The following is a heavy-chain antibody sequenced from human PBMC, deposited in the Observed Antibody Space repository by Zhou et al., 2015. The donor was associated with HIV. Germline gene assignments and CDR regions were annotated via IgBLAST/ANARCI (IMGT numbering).Heavy chain of an antibody. D-gene: IGHD3-10*01. CDR1: GYSFSKFY. CDR2: VDPSSGGA. Sequence: QVRLVQSGTEVKKPGASVNVSCETSGYSFSKFYIQWVRQAPGKGPEWMAIVDPSSGGARVAKDFQGRVTMRSDMSTSTVNMEVRSLTSDDTAMYYCARDATFSYGSGSVRYSPGNWGQGTLVIVSS. CDR3: ARDATFSYGSGSVRYSPGN. J-gene: IGHJ4*02. V-gene: IGHV1-46*01.